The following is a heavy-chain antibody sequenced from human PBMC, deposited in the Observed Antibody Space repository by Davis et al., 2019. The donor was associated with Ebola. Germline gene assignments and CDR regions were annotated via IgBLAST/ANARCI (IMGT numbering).Heavy chain of an antibody. D-gene: IGHD3/OR15-3a*01. V-gene: IGHV1-69*06. CDR3: ARDPGLSYGMDV. J-gene: IGHJ6*02. Sequence: SVKVSCKASGGTFTSYAISWVRQAPGQGLEWMGGIIPIFGTANYAQKFQGRVTITADKSTSTAYMELSSLRSDDTAVYYCARDPGLSYGMDVWGQGTTVTVSS. CDR1: GGTFTSYA. CDR2: IIPIFGTA.